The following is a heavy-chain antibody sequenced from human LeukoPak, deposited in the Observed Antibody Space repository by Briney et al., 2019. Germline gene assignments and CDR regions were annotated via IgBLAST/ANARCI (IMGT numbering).Heavy chain of an antibody. J-gene: IGHJ5*02. CDR2: IYNSGST. Sequence: SETLSLTCTVSGYSISSGYYWGWIRQPPGKGLEWIGSIYNSGSTYYNPSLKSRATISLDTPANQFSLELSSVTAADTAVYYCARAYSSSWYWNWFDPWGQGTLVTVSS. D-gene: IGHD6-13*01. V-gene: IGHV4-38-2*02. CDR3: ARAYSSSWYWNWFDP. CDR1: GYSISSGYY.